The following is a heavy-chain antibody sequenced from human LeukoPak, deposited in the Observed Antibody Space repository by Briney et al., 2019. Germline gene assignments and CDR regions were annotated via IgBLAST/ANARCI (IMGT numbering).Heavy chain of an antibody. J-gene: IGHJ1*01. D-gene: IGHD3-10*01. V-gene: IGHV4-59*01. CDR3: ARGYYDSGTYSGYFQH. CDR2: IYYSGST. CDR1: GGSINDYY. Sequence: SEILSLTCTVSGGSINDYYWNWIRQPPGNGLEWIGYIYYSGSTNYNPSLKSRVTISVDTSKTRFSLRLSSVTAADTAVYYCARGYYDSGTYSGYFQHWGQGTLVTVSS.